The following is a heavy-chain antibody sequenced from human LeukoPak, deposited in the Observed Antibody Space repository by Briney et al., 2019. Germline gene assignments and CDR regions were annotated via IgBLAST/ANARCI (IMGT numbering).Heavy chain of an antibody. D-gene: IGHD2-15*01. V-gene: IGHV4-59*01. Sequence: SETLSLTCTVSGGSISSYYWSWIRQPPGKGLEWIGYIYYSGSTNYNPSLKSRVTISVDTSKNQFSLKLSSVTAADTAVYYCARDRIGWRQPAGAFDIWGQGTMVTVSS. CDR1: GGSISSYY. CDR3: ARDRIGWRQPAGAFDI. CDR2: IYYSGST. J-gene: IGHJ3*02.